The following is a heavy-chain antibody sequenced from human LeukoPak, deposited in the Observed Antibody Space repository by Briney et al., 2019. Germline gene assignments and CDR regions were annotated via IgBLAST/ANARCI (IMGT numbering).Heavy chain of an antibody. D-gene: IGHD2-15*01. CDR1: GFTFSSYS. Sequence: PGGSLRLSCAASGFTFSSYSMNWVRQAPGKGLEWVSSISSSSSYIYYADSVKGRFTISRDNAKNSLYLQMNSLRAEDTAVYYCAREIDCSGGSCYDTYFDYWGQGTLVTVS. CDR2: ISSSSSYI. J-gene: IGHJ4*02. V-gene: IGHV3-21*01. CDR3: AREIDCSGGSCYDTYFDY.